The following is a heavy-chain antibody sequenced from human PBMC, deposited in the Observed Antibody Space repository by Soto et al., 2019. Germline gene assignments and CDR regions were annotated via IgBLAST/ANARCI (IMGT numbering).Heavy chain of an antibody. CDR1: GGSFSGYY. Sequence: PSETLSLTCAVYGGSFSGYYWSWIRQPPGKGLEWIGEINHSGSTNYNPSLKSRVTISVDTSKNQFSLKLSSVTAADTAVYYCARERGVLLWFGANIWFDPWGQGTLVT. V-gene: IGHV4-34*01. CDR3: ARERGVLLWFGANIWFDP. J-gene: IGHJ5*02. CDR2: INHSGST. D-gene: IGHD3-10*01.